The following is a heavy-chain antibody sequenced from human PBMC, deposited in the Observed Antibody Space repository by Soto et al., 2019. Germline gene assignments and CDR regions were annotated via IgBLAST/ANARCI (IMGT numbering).Heavy chain of an antibody. V-gene: IGHV3-23*01. CDR3: AKDLPVWSIVYYFDH. D-gene: IGHD3-10*01. J-gene: IGHJ4*02. CDR1: GFIFSSYA. Sequence: EVDLLESGGGSVQPGGSLRLSCAASGFIFSSYAMSWVRQAPGKGLEWVAAINDNGGSTYYADSVKGRFTISRDNSENTLHLQMDSLRAEDTAVYYCAKDLPVWSIVYYFDHWGQGNLVTVSS. CDR2: INDNGGST.